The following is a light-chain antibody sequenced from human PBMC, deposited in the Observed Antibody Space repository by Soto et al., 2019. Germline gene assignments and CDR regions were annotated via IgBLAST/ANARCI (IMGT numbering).Light chain of an antibody. CDR1: QSVSSN. CDR2: GTS. V-gene: IGKV3-15*01. J-gene: IGKJ4*01. Sequence: EIVMTQSPATLSESPGERATLSCRASQSVSSNLAWYQQKRGQAPRLLIYGTSTRAPGIPARFSGSGSGTEFTLTISSLQSEDFAVYYCQKYNKWPLTFGGGTKVEIK. CDR3: QKYNKWPLT.